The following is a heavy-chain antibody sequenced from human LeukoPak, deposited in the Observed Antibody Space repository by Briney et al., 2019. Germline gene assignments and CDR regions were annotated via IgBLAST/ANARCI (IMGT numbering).Heavy chain of an antibody. CDR1: GGTFSSHA. D-gene: IGHD3-22*01. CDR2: IIPIFGTA. Sequence: SVKVSCKATGGTFSSHAISWVRQAPGQGLEWMGGIIPIFGTANYAQKFQGRVTITTDESTSTAYMELSSLRSEDTAVYYCARHGVPFSSGSYFDYWGQGTLVTVSS. J-gene: IGHJ4*02. V-gene: IGHV1-69*05. CDR3: ARHGVPFSSGSYFDY.